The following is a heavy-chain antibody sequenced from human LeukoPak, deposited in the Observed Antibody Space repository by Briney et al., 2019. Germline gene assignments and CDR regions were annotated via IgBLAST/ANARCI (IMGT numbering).Heavy chain of an antibody. J-gene: IGHJ4*02. CDR1: GFTFSSYG. V-gene: IGHV3-23*01. D-gene: IGHD6-13*01. CDR3: AKIASSSSQPY. Sequence: GGSLRLSCAASGFTFSSYGMSWVRQAPGKGLEWVSAISGSGRTTYYADSVRGRFTISRDNAKNSLYLQMNSLRAEGTAVYYCAKIASSSSQPYWGQGTLVSVSS. CDR2: ISGSGRTT.